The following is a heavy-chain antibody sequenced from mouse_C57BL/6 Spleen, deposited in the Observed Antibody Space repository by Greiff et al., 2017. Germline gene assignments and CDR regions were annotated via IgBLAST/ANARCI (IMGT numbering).Heavy chain of an antibody. CDR2: IYPGNSDT. CDR3: TKAYYSNWDWLAY. V-gene: IGHV1-5*01. Sequence: VQLQQSGTVLARPGASVKMSCKTSGYTFTSYWMHWVKQRPGQGLEWIGAIYPGNSDTSYNQQFKGKAKLTAVTSASTAYMELSSLTNEDSAVYYCTKAYYSNWDWLAYWGQGTLVTVSA. D-gene: IGHD2-5*01. CDR1: GYTFTSYW. J-gene: IGHJ3*01.